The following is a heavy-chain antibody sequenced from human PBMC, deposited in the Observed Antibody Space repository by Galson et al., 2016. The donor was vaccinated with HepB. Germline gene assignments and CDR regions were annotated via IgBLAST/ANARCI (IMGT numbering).Heavy chain of an antibody. J-gene: IGHJ4*02. V-gene: IGHV6-1*01. CDR1: GDSVSSNSAG. Sequence: CAISGDSVSSNSAGWNWIRQSPSRGLEWLGRTYYRSKWSSDYAESVRSRITISADPSKNQFSLHLRSVTPEDTAMYYCTRVFLFGRGFNSWGQGTLVTGSS. CDR2: TYYRSKWSS. D-gene: IGHD3-3*01. CDR3: TRVFLFGRGFNS.